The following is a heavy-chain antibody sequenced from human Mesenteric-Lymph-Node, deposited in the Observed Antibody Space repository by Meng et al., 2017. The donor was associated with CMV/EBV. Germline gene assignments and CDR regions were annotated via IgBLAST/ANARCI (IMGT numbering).Heavy chain of an antibody. J-gene: IGHJ6*02. CDR3: VKDKGSIWESYYGMDV. V-gene: IGHV3-9*01. Sequence: SLKISCAASGFTFDDYALHWVRQAPGKGLEWVSGISWNSVSIGYADSVKGRFISSRDNAKKLLYLQMNSLRAEDTALYYCVKDKGSIWESYYGMDVWGQGTTVTVSS. CDR2: ISWNSVSI. CDR1: GFTFDDYA. D-gene: IGHD3-3*02.